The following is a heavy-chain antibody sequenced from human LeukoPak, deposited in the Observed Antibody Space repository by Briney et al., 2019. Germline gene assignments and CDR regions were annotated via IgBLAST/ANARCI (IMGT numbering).Heavy chain of an antibody. D-gene: IGHD3-10*02. CDR3: ERWSGDSAFDY. J-gene: IGHJ4*02. CDR2: ITGAGYGT. CDR1: QFTFSSYA. Sequence: GGSLRLSCAASQFTFSSYAMSWVRHAPGKGLEWVSAITGAGYGTSSAGSVKGRFTISRDNSKHTLYLQMNSLRAEDTSVTYCERWSGDSAFDYWGQGNLVTVSA. V-gene: IGHV3-23*01.